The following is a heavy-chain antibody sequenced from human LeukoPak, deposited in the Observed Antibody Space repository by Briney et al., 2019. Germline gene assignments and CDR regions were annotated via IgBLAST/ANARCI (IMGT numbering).Heavy chain of an antibody. J-gene: IGHJ4*02. V-gene: IGHV4-39*07. D-gene: IGHD4-17*01. CDR1: GVSISSSNSY. Sequence: SETLSLTCTVSGVSISSSNSYWGWIRQPPGKGLEWIGSIYYSGSTYYNPSLKSRVTISVDTSKNQFSLKLSSVTAADTAVYYCARDNTVTTSVDYWGQGTLVTVSS. CDR3: ARDNTVTTSVDY. CDR2: IYYSGST.